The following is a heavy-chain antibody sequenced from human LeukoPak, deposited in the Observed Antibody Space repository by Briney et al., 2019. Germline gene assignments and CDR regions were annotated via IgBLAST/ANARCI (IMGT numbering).Heavy chain of an antibody. V-gene: IGHV1-2*02. J-gene: IGHJ5*02. CDR3: AREYNWNDVADNWFDP. CDR1: GYTFTGYY. Sequence: ASVKVSCKASGYTFTGYYMHWVRQAPGQGLEWMGWINPNSGGTNYAQKFQGRVTMTRGTSISTAYMELSRLRSDDTAVYYCAREYNWNDVADNWFDPWGQGTLVTVSS. CDR2: INPNSGGT. D-gene: IGHD1-1*01.